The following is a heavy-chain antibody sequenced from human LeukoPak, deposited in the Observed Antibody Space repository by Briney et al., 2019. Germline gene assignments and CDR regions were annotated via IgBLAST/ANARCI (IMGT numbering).Heavy chain of an antibody. CDR2: MKEDGTEI. CDR1: GFTFDMST. Sequence: GGSLRLSCVVSGFTFDMSTMTWVRQAPGKGPEWVAKMKEDGTEIFYAGSVDGRFTISRDNSKNSLYLQMNSLRVEGTAVYYCATGGAPGGRFENWGQGTLVTVSS. J-gene: IGHJ4*02. CDR3: ATGGAPGGRFEN. D-gene: IGHD3-16*01. V-gene: IGHV3-7*01.